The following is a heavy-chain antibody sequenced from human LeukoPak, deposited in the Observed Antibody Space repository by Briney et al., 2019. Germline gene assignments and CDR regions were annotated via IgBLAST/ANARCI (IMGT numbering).Heavy chain of an antibody. CDR1: GFTFSNAW. V-gene: IGHV3-15*01. D-gene: IGHD6-6*01. J-gene: IGHJ5*02. CDR3: AKDRKYSSSSGWFDP. Sequence: GGSLRLSCAASGFTFSNAWMSWVRQAPGKGLEWVGRIKSKTDGGSTDYAAPVKGRFTISRDDSKTTLYLQMNSLRAEDTAVYYCAKDRKYSSSSGWFDPWGQGTLVTVSS. CDR2: IKSKTDGGST.